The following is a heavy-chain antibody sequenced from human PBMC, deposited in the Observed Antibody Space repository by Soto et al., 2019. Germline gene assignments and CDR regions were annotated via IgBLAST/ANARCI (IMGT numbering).Heavy chain of an antibody. V-gene: IGHV3-21*01. CDR2: ISSSSSYI. Sequence: PGGSLRLSCAASGFTFSSYSMNWVRQAPGKGLEWVSSISSSSSYIYYADSVKGRFTISRDNAKNSLYLQMNSLRAEDTAVYYCAGDSTPNLYYSGYDYWGQGTLVTVSS. J-gene: IGHJ4*02. D-gene: IGHD2-21*01. CDR1: GFTFSSYS. CDR3: AGDSTPNLYYSGYDY.